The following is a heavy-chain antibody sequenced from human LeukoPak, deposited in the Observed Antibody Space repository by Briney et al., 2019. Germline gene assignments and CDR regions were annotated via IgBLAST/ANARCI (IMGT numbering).Heavy chain of an antibody. CDR1: GFTFSGSA. CDR2: IRSKANNYAT. Sequence: GGSLRLSCAASGFTFSGSAMRWVRQASGKGLEWVGRIRSKANNYATTYAASVKGRFTISRDDSKNTAFLQMNSLKTEDTAVYYCTIWFGEPLRDYWGQGALVTVSS. V-gene: IGHV3-73*01. D-gene: IGHD3-10*01. CDR3: TIWFGEPLRDY. J-gene: IGHJ4*02.